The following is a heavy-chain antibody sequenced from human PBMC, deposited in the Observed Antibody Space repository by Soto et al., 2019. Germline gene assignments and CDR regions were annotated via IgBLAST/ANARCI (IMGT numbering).Heavy chain of an antibody. Sequence: ASGKVSCKASGYTFTSYGISCVRQAPGQGLEWMGWISAYNGNTNYAQKLQGRVTMTTDTSTSTAYMELRSLRSDDTAVYYCARDRVRYYFDYWGQGTLVTVSS. J-gene: IGHJ4*02. CDR2: ISAYNGNT. D-gene: IGHD3-10*01. CDR3: ARDRVRYYFDY. V-gene: IGHV1-18*01. CDR1: GYTFTSYG.